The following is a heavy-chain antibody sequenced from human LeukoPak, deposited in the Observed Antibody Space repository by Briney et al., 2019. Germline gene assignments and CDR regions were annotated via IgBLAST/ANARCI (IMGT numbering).Heavy chain of an antibody. Sequence: GASVKVSCKASGYTFTGYYMHWVRQAPGQGLEWMGWINPNSGGTNYAQKFQGRVTMTRDTSISTAYMELSRLRSDDTAVYYCARDYYDILTGYYPAFDIWGQGTMVTVSS. J-gene: IGHJ3*02. CDR3: ARDYYDILTGYYPAFDI. CDR1: GYTFTGYY. CDR2: INPNSGGT. V-gene: IGHV1-2*02. D-gene: IGHD3-9*01.